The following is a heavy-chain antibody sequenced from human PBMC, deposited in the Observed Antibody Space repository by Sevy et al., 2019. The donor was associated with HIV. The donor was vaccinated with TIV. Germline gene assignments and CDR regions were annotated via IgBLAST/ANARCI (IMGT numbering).Heavy chain of an antibody. CDR3: ATGGLGSGGQCPTYSVYGMDV. D-gene: IGHD6-19*01. J-gene: IGHJ6*02. Sequence: ASVKVSCKVSGYTLTELSMHWVRQAPGKGLEWMGGFDPEDGETIYSQKFQGRVTMTEDTSTDTAYMELSSLRSEDTAVYYCATGGLGSGGQCPTYSVYGMDVWGQGTTVTVSS. V-gene: IGHV1-24*01. CDR1: GYTLTELS. CDR2: FDPEDGET.